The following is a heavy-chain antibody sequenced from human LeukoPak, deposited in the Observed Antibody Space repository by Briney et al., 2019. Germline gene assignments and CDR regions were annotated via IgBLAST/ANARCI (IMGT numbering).Heavy chain of an antibody. CDR3: ARVRSLLEYGSGSYQFDY. CDR2: IYHSGCT. CDR1: GGSISSGGYY. V-gene: IGHV4-30-2*01. J-gene: IGHJ4*02. Sequence: PSQTLSLTCTVSGGSISSGGYYWSWIRQPPGKGLEWIGYIYHSGCTYYNPSLKSRVTISVDRSKNQFSLKLSSVTAADTAVYYCARVRSLLEYGSGSYQFDYWGQGTLVTVSS. D-gene: IGHD3-10*01.